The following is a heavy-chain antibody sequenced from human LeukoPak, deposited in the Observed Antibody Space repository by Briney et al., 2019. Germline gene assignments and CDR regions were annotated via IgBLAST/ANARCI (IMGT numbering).Heavy chain of an antibody. J-gene: IGHJ4*02. V-gene: IGHV4-34*01. CDR1: GGSFSGYY. Sequence: KPSETLSLTCAVYGGSFSGYYWRWIRQPPGKGLEWIGEINHSGSTNYNPSLKSRVTISVDTSKNQFSLKLSSVTAADTAVYYCARGYDSSRRYYFDYWGQGTLVTVSS. CDR2: INHSGST. D-gene: IGHD3-22*01. CDR3: ARGYDSSRRYYFDY.